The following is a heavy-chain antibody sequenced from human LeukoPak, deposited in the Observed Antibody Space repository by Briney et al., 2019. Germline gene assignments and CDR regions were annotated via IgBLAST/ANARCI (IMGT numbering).Heavy chain of an antibody. Sequence: SETLSLTCTVSGGSISNYYWSWIRQPPGKGLEWIGYIYYSGSTNYNPSLKSRVTISVDTSKNRFSLKLSSVTAADTAVYYCARDLRGYDILTGYSLYYYGMDVWGQGTTVTVSS. D-gene: IGHD3-9*01. CDR2: IYYSGST. J-gene: IGHJ6*02. CDR3: ARDLRGYDILTGYSLYYYGMDV. CDR1: GGSISNYY. V-gene: IGHV4-59*12.